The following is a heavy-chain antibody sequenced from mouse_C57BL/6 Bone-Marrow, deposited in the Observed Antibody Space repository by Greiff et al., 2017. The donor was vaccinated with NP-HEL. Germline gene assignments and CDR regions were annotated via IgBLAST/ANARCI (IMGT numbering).Heavy chain of an antibody. D-gene: IGHD2-4*01. V-gene: IGHV5-4*01. CDR2: ISDGGSYT. CDR1: GFTFSSYA. CDR3: ARVRIYYDYEDY. J-gene: IGHJ2*01. Sequence: DVHLVESGGGLVKPGGSLKLSCAASGFTFSSYAMSWVRQTPEKRLEWVATISDGGSYTYYPDNVKGRFTISRDNAKNNLYLQMSHLKSEDTAMYYCARVRIYYDYEDYWGQGTTLTVSS.